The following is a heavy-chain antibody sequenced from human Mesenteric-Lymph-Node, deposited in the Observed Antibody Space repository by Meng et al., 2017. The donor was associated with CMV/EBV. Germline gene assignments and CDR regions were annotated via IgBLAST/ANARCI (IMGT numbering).Heavy chain of an antibody. J-gene: IGHJ4*02. Sequence: GGSLRLSCAASGFTFSSYSMNWVRQAPGKGLEWVSYISSSSSTINYADSVKGRFTISRDNAKNSLYLQMNSLRAEDTAVYYCARVTYNRNDDYWGQGTLVTVSS. V-gene: IGHV3-48*04. CDR3: ARVTYNRNDDY. CDR2: ISSSSSTI. D-gene: IGHD1-20*01. CDR1: GFTFSSYS.